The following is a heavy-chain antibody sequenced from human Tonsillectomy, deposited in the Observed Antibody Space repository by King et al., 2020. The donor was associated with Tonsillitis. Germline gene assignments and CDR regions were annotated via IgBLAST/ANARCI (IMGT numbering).Heavy chain of an antibody. CDR1: DFTFSSYS. D-gene: IGHD2-21*01. V-gene: IGHV3-21*01. Sequence: EVQLVESGGGLVKPGGSLRLSCAASDFTFSSYSKNWVRQAPGKGLEWVSFISSSSSYIYYADSVKGRFTISRDNAKNSLYLQMNSLRAEDTAVYYCARVAPGSQYDYWGQGTLVTVSS. CDR3: ARVAPGSQYDY. CDR2: ISSSSSYI. J-gene: IGHJ4*02.